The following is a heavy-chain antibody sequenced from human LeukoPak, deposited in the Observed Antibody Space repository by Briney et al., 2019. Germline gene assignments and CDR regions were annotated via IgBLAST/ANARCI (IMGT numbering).Heavy chain of an antibody. CDR1: GGSFSGYY. CDR3: ALRTMTHYFDY. Sequence: SETLSLTCAVYGGSFSGYYGSWSRQPPGKGLEWIGEINHSGSTNYNPSLKSRVTISVDTSKNQFSLKLSSVTAADTAVYYCALRTMTHYFDYWGQGTLVTVSS. V-gene: IGHV4-34*01. D-gene: IGHD3-22*01. J-gene: IGHJ4*02. CDR2: INHSGST.